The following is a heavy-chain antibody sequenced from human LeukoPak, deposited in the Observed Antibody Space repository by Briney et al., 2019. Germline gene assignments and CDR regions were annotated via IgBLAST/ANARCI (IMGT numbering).Heavy chain of an antibody. V-gene: IGHV5-51*01. D-gene: IGHD2-15*01. Sequence: GASLQISCQGSGSIFTSYWIGWVRQLPGKGLEWMGIIYPGDSDTRYSPSFQGQVTISADKSISTAYLQWSSLKASDTAMYYCARRTGYSSTNWFDPWGQGTLVTVAS. CDR2: IYPGDSDT. J-gene: IGHJ5*02. CDR1: GSIFTSYW. CDR3: ARRTGYSSTNWFDP.